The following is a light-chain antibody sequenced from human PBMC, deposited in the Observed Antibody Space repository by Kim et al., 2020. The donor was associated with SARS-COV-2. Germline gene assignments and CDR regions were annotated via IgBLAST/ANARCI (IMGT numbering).Light chain of an antibody. CDR2: GTS. Sequence: LSPGDSATLTCRASQSVSKNYLAWYQQRPGRAPTVLIYGTSNRATGIPDRCSGSGSGTDFTLTISSLDPEDFGVYYCQQYGSSPTFGQGTKVDIK. V-gene: IGKV3-20*01. J-gene: IGKJ1*01. CDR1: QSVSKNY. CDR3: QQYGSSPT.